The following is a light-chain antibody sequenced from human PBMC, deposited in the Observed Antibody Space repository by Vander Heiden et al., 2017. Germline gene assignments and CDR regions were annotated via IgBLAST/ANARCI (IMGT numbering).Light chain of an antibody. Sequence: DLVMTPSPLSMPVTPGESASISCRSSQSLLHTSGYNYLASNRASGVPDRFSGSGSGTDFTLKISRVEAEDFGLYYCMQALQTPPTFGQGTKVEIK. V-gene: IGKV2-28*01. CDR1: QSLLHTSGYNY. J-gene: IGKJ1*01. CDR3: MQALQTPPT.